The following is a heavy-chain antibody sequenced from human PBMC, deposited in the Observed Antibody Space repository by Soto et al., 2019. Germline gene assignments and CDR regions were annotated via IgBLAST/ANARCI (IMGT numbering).Heavy chain of an antibody. CDR2: ISGKNGNT. J-gene: IGHJ6*02. D-gene: IGHD2-15*01. V-gene: IGHV1-18*04. Sequence: QVQLVQSGVEVKKPGASVKVSCKASGYTFISHGIIWVRQAPGHGLAWMGWISGKNGNTNYAQKLQGRVTLTTDTSTSTAYMELRSLRSDDTAVYYCARVSSSIVVVPDYGMDVWGQGTTVTVSS. CDR3: ARVSSSIVVVPDYGMDV. CDR1: GYTFISHG.